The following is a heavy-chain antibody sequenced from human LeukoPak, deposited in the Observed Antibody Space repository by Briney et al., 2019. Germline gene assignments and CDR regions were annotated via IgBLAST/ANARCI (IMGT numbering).Heavy chain of an antibody. J-gene: IGHJ4*02. V-gene: IGHV1-69*13. CDR2: IIPIFGTA. Sequence: ASVKVSCKASGGTFSSYAISWVRQAPGQGLEWMGGIIPIFGTANYAQKFQGRVTITADESTSTAYMELSNLRSEDTAVYYCARLATYRELDYWGQGTLVTVSS. CDR3: ARLATYRELDY. D-gene: IGHD5-24*01. CDR1: GGTFSSYA.